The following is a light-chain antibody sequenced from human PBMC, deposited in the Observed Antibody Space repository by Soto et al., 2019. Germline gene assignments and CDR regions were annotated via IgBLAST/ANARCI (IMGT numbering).Light chain of an antibody. CDR2: GAS. CDR3: QQYGSSPPYT. CDR1: KSVSSNY. V-gene: IGKV3-20*01. J-gene: IGKJ2*01. Sequence: EIVLTQSPGTLSLSPGERATLSCRASKSVSSNYLAWYQQKPGQAPRLVIYGASNRATGIPDRFSGSGSGTDFTLTINRLEPEDFAVYYCQQYGSSPPYTFGQGTKLDIK.